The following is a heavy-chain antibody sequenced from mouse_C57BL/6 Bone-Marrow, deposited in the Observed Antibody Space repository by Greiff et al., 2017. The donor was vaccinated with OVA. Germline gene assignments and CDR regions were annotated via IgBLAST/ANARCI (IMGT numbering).Heavy chain of an antibody. Sequence: LVESGAELARPGASVKLSCKASGYTFTSYGISWVKQRTGRGLEWIGEIYPRSGNTYYNEKFKGKATLTADKSSSTAYMELRSLTSEDSAVYFCARDDYWFAYWGQGTLVTVSA. V-gene: IGHV1-81*01. CDR2: IYPRSGNT. CDR3: ARDDYWFAY. D-gene: IGHD2-4*01. CDR1: GYTFTSYG. J-gene: IGHJ3*01.